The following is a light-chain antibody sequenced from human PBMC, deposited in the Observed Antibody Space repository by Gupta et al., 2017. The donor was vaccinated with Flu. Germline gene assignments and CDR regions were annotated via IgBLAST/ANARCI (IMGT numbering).Light chain of an antibody. CDR1: QSVSSN. CDR2: GAS. Sequence: EIVMTQSPATLSVSPGERATLSCRASQSVSSNLAWYQQKPGQAPRLLIYGASTRATGIPARFSGSGYGTEFTLTISSRQSEDFAVYYCQQYNNWPWVTFGQGTKMEIK. J-gene: IGKJ2*01. CDR3: QQYNNWPWVT. V-gene: IGKV3-15*01.